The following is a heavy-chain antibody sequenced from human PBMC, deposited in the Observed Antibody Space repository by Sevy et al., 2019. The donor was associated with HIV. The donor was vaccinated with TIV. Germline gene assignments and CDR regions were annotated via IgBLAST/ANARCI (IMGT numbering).Heavy chain of an antibody. J-gene: IGHJ4*02. CDR2: ISGFNNYI. CDR3: ARGASTGWDYFDY. CDR1: GFTFSTYS. D-gene: IGHD6-19*01. V-gene: IGHV3-21*01. Sequence: GGYLRLSCAASGFTFSTYSMSWVRQAPGKGLEWVSYISGFNNYIYYADSLRGRFTISIDNAKNSLYLQMNNLRAEDTAVYYCARGASTGWDYFDYWGQGTLVTVSS.